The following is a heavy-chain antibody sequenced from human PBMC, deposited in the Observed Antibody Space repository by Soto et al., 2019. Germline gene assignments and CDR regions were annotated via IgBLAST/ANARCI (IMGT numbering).Heavy chain of an antibody. J-gene: IGHJ5*02. Sequence: GGSLRLSCAASGFTFSSYAMSWVRQAPGKGLEWVSAISGSGGSTYYADSVKGRFTISGDNSKNTLYLQMNSLRAEDTAVYYCAKDWLYSSGSSDNWFDPWGPGTLVTASS. CDR3: AKDWLYSSGSSDNWFDP. CDR1: GFTFSSYA. V-gene: IGHV3-23*01. CDR2: ISGSGGST. D-gene: IGHD6-19*01.